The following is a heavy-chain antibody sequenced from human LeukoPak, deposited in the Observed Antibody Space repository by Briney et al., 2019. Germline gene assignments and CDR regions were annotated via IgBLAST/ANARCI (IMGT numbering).Heavy chain of an antibody. CDR1: GYTFTSYD. J-gene: IGHJ5*02. D-gene: IGHD2-2*01. CDR2: MNPNSGNT. CDR3: ARVVPAAITIWFDP. Sequence: GASVKVSCKASGYTFTSYDINWVRQATGQGLEWMGWMNPNSGNTGYARKFQGRVTMTRNTSISTAYMELSSLRSEDTAVYYCARVVPAAITIWFDPWGQGTLVTVSS. V-gene: IGHV1-8*01.